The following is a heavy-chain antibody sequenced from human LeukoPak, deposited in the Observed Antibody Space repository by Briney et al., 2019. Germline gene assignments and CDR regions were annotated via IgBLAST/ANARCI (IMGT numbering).Heavy chain of an antibody. V-gene: IGHV3-30*03. CDR2: ISYDGSNK. D-gene: IGHD3-22*01. J-gene: IGHJ4*02. CDR1: GFTFSSYG. CDR3: ARASAYDSSGYYYFLDH. Sequence: GGSLRLSCAASGFTFSSYGMHWARQAPGKGLEWVAVISYDGSNKYYADSVKGRFTISRDNSKNTVFLQMYTLRTEDTAVYYCARASAYDSSGYYYFLDHWGQGSLVTVSS.